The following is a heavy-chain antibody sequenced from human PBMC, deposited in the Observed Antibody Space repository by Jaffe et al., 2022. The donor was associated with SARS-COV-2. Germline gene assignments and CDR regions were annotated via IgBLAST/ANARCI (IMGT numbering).Heavy chain of an antibody. D-gene: IGHD4-17*01. Sequence: QVQLVQSGAEVKKPGASVKVSCKASGYTFSRSGITWVRQAPGQGPEWMGWISTYNDNTNYTQKIQGRVTMTTDTSTTTAYMELRSLTSDDTAMYYCATAATVTSPFDYWGQGTLVSVSS. V-gene: IGHV1-18*01. CDR3: ATAATVTSPFDY. CDR1: GYTFSRSG. CDR2: ISTYNDNT. J-gene: IGHJ4*02.